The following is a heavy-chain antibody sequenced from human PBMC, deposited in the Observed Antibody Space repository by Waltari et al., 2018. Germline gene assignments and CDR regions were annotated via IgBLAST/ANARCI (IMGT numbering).Heavy chain of an antibody. J-gene: IGHJ4*02. CDR2: IYYSGST. V-gene: IGHV4-39*01. D-gene: IGHD6-19*01. CDR1: GGSISSSSYY. Sequence: QLQLQESGPGLVKPSETLSFTCTVSGGSISSSSYYWGWVRQPPGKGLEWIGSIYYSGSTDYNPSLKSPVTISVDTSKNQFGLKLGSVTAADTAVYYCATKRESSASGFDYWGQGTLVTVSS. CDR3: ATKRESSASGFDY.